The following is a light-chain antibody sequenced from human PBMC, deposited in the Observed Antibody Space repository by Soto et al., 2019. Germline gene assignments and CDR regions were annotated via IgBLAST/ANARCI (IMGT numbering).Light chain of an antibody. J-gene: IGKJ1*01. CDR3: QQYNIWPQT. V-gene: IGKV3-15*01. CDR1: QSVSSN. CDR2: AAS. Sequence: EVVVTQSPATLSVSPGERATLSCRASQSVSSNLAWYQQKPGQAPRLLIYAASTRATGIPARFSGSGSGTEFTLTISSLQSEDFAVYFCQQYNIWPQTFGQGTKVDIK.